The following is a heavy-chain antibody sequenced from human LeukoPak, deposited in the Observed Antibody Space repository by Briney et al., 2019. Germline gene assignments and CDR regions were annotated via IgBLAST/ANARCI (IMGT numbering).Heavy chain of an antibody. CDR2: INHWGRT. D-gene: IGHD3-10*01. J-gene: IGHJ6*02. CDR1: GGSLSRYF. V-gene: IGHV4-34*01. CDR3: ARGNDFGSGTFYRSYGLDV. Sequence: PSETLSLTCAVYGGSLSRYFWSWVRQAPGKGLEWIGEINHWGRTNYSPSLKSRLTISIDTSKNQFSLKVTSVTAVDTAVYYCARGNDFGSGTFYRSYGLDVWGQGTMVSV.